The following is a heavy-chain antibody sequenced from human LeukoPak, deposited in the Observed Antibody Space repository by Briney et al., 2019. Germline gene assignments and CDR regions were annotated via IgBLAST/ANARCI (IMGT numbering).Heavy chain of an antibody. Sequence: GGSLRLSCAASGFTFSSYSMSWVRQAPGKGLEWVSVIYSGGSTYYADSVKGRFTISRDNSKNTLYLQMNSLRAEDTAVYYCAKVRDGYSVDYWGQGTLVTVSS. CDR1: GFTFSSYS. CDR3: AKVRDGYSVDY. V-gene: IGHV3-23*03. J-gene: IGHJ4*02. D-gene: IGHD5-24*01. CDR2: IYSGGST.